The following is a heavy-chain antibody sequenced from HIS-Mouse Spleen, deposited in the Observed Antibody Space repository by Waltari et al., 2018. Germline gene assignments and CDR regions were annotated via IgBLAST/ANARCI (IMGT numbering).Heavy chain of an antibody. CDR1: GFTFISYG. CDR2: ISYDGSNK. D-gene: IGHD6-19*01. CDR3: AKASSGWLDY. V-gene: IGHV3-30*18. J-gene: IGHJ4*02. Sequence: QVQLVESGGGVVQPGRSLRLSCAASGFTFISYGMHWVRQAPGKGREWVAVISYDGSNKYYADSVKGRLTISRDNSKNTLYLQMNSLRAEDKAVYYWAKASSGWLDYWGQGTLVTVSS.